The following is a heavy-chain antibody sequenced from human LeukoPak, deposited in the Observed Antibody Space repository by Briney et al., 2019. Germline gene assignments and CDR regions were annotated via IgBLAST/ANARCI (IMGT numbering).Heavy chain of an antibody. CDR1: GYTSTTYG. J-gene: IGHJ4*02. Sequence: ASVKVSCKASGYTSTTYGICWVRQAPGQGLEWMGWIRAYNGNTNYAQKLQGRVTITTDTSTSTAYSELRSLRSDDTAVYYSARTPRGISYYSCGSCYFDYWGQGTLVTVSS. CDR2: IRAYNGNT. V-gene: IGHV1-18*01. CDR3: ARTPRGISYYSCGSCYFDY. D-gene: IGHD2-15*01.